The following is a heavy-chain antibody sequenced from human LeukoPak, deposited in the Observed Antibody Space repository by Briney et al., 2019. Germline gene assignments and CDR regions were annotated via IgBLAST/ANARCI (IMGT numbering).Heavy chain of an antibody. CDR2: IYTSGST. CDR1: GGSISSYY. J-gene: IGHJ4*02. V-gene: IGHV4-4*07. Sequence: SETLSLTCIVSGGSISSYYWSWIRQPAGKGLEWIGRIYTSGSTNYNSSLKSRVSMSVDTSKKQFSLKLSSVTAADTAVYYCASGPYGSGSYPDYWGQGTLVTVSS. D-gene: IGHD3-10*01. CDR3: ASGPYGSGSYPDY.